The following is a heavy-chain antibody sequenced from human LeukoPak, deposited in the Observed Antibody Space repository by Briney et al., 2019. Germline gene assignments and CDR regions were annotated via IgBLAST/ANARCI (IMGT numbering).Heavy chain of an antibody. Sequence: PGGSLRLSCAASGFTFSSYWMHWVRQAPGKGLVWVSRINSDGSSTSYADSVKGRFTISRDNAKNTLYLQMNSLRAEDTAVYYCARDPEYYYDSSGYYFGGYYFDYWGQGTLVTVSS. V-gene: IGHV3-74*01. J-gene: IGHJ4*02. CDR2: INSDGSST. D-gene: IGHD3-22*01. CDR3: ARDPEYYYDSSGYYFGGYYFDY. CDR1: GFTFSSYW.